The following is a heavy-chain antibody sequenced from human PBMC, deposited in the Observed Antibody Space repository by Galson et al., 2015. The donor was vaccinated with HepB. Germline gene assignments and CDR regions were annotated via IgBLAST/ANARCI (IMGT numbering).Heavy chain of an antibody. J-gene: IGHJ4*02. V-gene: IGHV3-73*01. Sequence: SLRLSCAASGFTFSGSAMHWVRQASGKGLEWVGRIRSKANSYATAYAASVKGRFTISRDDSKNTAYLQMNSLKTEDTAVYYCTSLYDSSGYYWMFDYWGQGTLVTVSS. CDR2: IRSKANSYAT. CDR3: TSLYDSSGYYWMFDY. D-gene: IGHD3-22*01. CDR1: GFTFSGSA.